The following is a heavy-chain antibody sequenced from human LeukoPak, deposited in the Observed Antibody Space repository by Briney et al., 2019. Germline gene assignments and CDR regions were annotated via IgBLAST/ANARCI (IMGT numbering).Heavy chain of an antibody. CDR3: AKRSGSSWYGDFDY. V-gene: IGHV3-23*01. Sequence: GGSLRLSCAASGFTFSSYAMSWVRQSPGKGLERVSAISNSGGSTYYADSVKGRFTISRDNSKNALYLQMNSLRAEDTAVYYCAKRSGSSWYGDFDYWGPGTLVTVSS. CDR1: GFTFSSYA. CDR2: ISNSGGST. J-gene: IGHJ4*02. D-gene: IGHD6-13*01.